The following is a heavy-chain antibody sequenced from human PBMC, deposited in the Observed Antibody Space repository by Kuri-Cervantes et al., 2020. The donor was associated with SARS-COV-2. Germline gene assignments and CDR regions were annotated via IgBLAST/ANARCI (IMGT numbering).Heavy chain of an antibody. D-gene: IGHD6-19*01. CDR2: IYYSGST. J-gene: IGHJ4*02. V-gene: IGHV4-39*01. CDR1: GGSISSSSYY. Sequence: SETLSLTCTVSGGSISSSSYYWGWIRQPPGKGLEWIGSIYYSGSTYSNPSLKSRVTISVDTSRNQFSLSLSSVTAADTAVYYCARQVAVAGHYYFDYWGQGTLVTVSS. CDR3: ARQVAVAGHYYFDY.